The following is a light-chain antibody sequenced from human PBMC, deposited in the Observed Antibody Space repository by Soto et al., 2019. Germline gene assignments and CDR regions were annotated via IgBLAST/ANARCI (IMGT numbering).Light chain of an antibody. CDR1: SSDVGGYNY. V-gene: IGLV2-14*01. J-gene: IGLJ1*01. Sequence: QSVLAQPASVSGSPGQSTIISCTGTSSDVGGYNYVSWYQQHPGKAPKFPIYEVDNRASGVSDRFSGSKSGITALLTFSVLQDEDEADYCSSSYTSRNTLVFGTGTKLTVL. CDR2: EVD. CDR3: SSYTSRNTLV.